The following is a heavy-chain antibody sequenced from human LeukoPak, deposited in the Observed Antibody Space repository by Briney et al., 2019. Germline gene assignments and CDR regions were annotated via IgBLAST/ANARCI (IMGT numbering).Heavy chain of an antibody. Sequence: PGGSLRLSCAASGLTFSSYGMHWVRQAPGKGLEWVAVISYDGSNKYYADSVKGRFTISRDNSKNTLYLQMNSLRAEDTAVYYCAKDFGYKQSYFDYWGQGTLVTVSS. J-gene: IGHJ4*02. CDR2: ISYDGSNK. CDR1: GLTFSSYG. D-gene: IGHD5-24*01. CDR3: AKDFGYKQSYFDY. V-gene: IGHV3-30*18.